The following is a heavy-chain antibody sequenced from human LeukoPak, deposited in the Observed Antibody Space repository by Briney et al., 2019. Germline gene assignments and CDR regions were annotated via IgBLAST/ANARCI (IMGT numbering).Heavy chain of an antibody. CDR2: IKKDGSEQ. Sequence: GGSLRLSCVASGFSFSDHWMNWFRQAPGKGLEWVATIKKDGSEQYYVDSMKGRFTISRDNAKNSVYLQINSLRAEDTAVYYCAKDGGRIPRYFDYWGQGTLVTVSS. J-gene: IGHJ4*02. D-gene: IGHD3-16*01. V-gene: IGHV3-7*01. CDR3: AKDGGRIPRYFDY. CDR1: GFSFSDHW.